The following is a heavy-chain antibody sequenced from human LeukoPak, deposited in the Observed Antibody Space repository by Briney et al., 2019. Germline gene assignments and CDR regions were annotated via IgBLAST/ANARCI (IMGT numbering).Heavy chain of an antibody. J-gene: IGHJ6*02. CDR3: ARTPIFRRSGTHVDV. D-gene: IGHD1-14*01. Sequence: GGSLRLSCVGSGFTSIAYALTWARQAPGKGLEWVSGISGGGVTTYYADSVKGRFTISRDNSKNTLYLQMNSLRAENTAVYYCARTPIFRRSGTHVDVWGQGTTVTVSS. V-gene: IGHV3-23*01. CDR2: ISGGGVTT. CDR1: GFTSIAYA.